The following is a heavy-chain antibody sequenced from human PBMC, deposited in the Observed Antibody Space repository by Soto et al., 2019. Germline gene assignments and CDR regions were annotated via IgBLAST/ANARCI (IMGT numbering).Heavy chain of an antibody. J-gene: IGHJ6*02. CDR1: GYTFTGYY. Sequence: ASVKVSCKASGYTFTGYYMHWVRQAPGQGLEWMGWINPNSGGTNYAQKVQGWVTMTRDTSISTAYMELSRLRSDGTAVYYCARNSGWQNYYYYGMDVWGQGTTVTVSS. CDR2: INPNSGGT. V-gene: IGHV1-2*04. CDR3: ARNSGWQNYYYYGMDV. D-gene: IGHD6-19*01.